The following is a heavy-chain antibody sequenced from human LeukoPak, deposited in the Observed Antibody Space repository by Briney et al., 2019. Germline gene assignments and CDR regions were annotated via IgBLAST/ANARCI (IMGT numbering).Heavy chain of an antibody. D-gene: IGHD4-17*01. V-gene: IGHV3-21*01. CDR3: ARINYGDYGY. CDR2: ISSSSSYI. CDR1: GFTFNSYS. J-gene: IGHJ4*02. Sequence: GGSLRLSCAASGFTFNSYSMHWVRQAPGKGREWVSSISSSSSYIYYADSVKGRFTISRDNAKNSLYLQMNSLRAEDTAVYYCARINYGDYGYWGQGTLVTVSS.